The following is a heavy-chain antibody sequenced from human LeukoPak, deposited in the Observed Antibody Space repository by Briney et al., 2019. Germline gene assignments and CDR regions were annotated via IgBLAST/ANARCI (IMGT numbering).Heavy chain of an antibody. J-gene: IGHJ4*02. CDR1: GGSISSGGYY. CDR3: ARVGPFSQFDY. CDR2: IYYSGST. V-gene: IGHV4-31*03. Sequence: PSETLSLTCTVSGGSISSGGYYWSWIRQHPGKGLEWIGYIYYSGSTYYNPSLKSRVTISVDTSKNQFSLKLSSVTAADTAVYYCARVGPFSQFDYWGQGTLVTVSS. D-gene: IGHD3-10*01.